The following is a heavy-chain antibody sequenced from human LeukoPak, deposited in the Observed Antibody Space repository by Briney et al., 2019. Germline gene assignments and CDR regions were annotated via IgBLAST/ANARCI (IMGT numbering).Heavy chain of an antibody. D-gene: IGHD3-10*01. CDR2: ISAYNGNT. CDR3: ARGVHRPIRGYYYYYYMDV. J-gene: IGHJ6*03. V-gene: IGHV1-18*01. Sequence: ASVKVSCKASGYTFTSYGISWVRQAPGQGLEWMGWISAYNGNTNYAQKLQGRVTMTTDTSTSTAYMELRSLRSDDTAVYYCARGVHRPIRGYYYYYYMDVWGKGTTVTVSS. CDR1: GYTFTSYG.